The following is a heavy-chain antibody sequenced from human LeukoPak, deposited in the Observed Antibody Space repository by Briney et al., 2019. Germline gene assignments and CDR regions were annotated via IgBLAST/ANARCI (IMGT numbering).Heavy chain of an antibody. J-gene: IGHJ3*02. D-gene: IGHD5-24*01. CDR3: AGAYGYNSLGDYDRGAFDI. CDR2: IYYSGST. CDR1: GGSISSYY. V-gene: IGHV4-59*01. Sequence: SETLSLTCTVSGGSISSYYWSWIRQPPGKGLEWIGYIYYSGSTNYNPSLKSRVTISVDTSKNQFSLKLSSVTAADTAVYYCAGAYGYNSLGDYDRGAFDIWGQGTMVTVSS.